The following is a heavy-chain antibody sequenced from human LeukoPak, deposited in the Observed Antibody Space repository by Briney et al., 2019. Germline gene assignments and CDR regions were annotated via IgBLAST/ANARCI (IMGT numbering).Heavy chain of an antibody. J-gene: IGHJ4*02. V-gene: IGHV3-23*01. Sequence: GGSLRLSCSTSGFTLSTNAMSWVRQAPGKGLEWISGISGSGAGTYYADSVKGRFTISRDDSRNTLYLQMNSLRGDDTAVYYCAKDVGKWESLHFFDYWGQGTLVTVSS. D-gene: IGHD1-26*01. CDR2: ISGSGAGT. CDR3: AKDVGKWESLHFFDY. CDR1: GFTLSTNA.